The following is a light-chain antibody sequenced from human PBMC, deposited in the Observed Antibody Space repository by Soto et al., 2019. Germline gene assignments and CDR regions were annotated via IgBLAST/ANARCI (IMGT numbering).Light chain of an antibody. CDR3: QQCGGSPT. V-gene: IGKV3-20*01. CDR1: QSVSSSY. Sequence: EIVLTQSPGTLSLSPGERATLSCRASQSVSSSYLAWYQQKPGQAPRLLIYGASSRATGIPDRFSGSGSGTDFTITISRLEPDDFAVYYCQQCGGSPTFGQGTKVEIK. J-gene: IGKJ1*01. CDR2: GAS.